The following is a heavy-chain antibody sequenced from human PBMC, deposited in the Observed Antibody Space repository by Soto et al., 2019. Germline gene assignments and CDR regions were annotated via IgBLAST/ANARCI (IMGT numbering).Heavy chain of an antibody. D-gene: IGHD3-22*01. Sequence: EVQLVESGGGLVKPGGSLRLSCAASGFTFSSYSMNWVRQAPGKGLEWVSSISSSSSYIYYADSVKGRFTISRDNAKNSLYLQMNSLRAEDTAVYYCARDRYYDSTYYYYGMDVWGQGTTVTVSS. J-gene: IGHJ6*02. CDR1: GFTFSSYS. CDR2: ISSSSSYI. CDR3: ARDRYYDSTYYYYGMDV. V-gene: IGHV3-21*01.